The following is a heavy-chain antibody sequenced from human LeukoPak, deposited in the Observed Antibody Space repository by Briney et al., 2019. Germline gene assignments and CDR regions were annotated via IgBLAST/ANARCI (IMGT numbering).Heavy chain of an antibody. V-gene: IGHV3-33*01. J-gene: IGHJ4*02. Sequence: GRSLRLSCVTSGFSMGSYGMHWLRQAPGKGLEWVIGVWFDGRQTYYADSVKGRFILSRDNPKNTLYLQMNSLRTEDTAIYYCARDLTFFALSPGGQGTLVTVSS. CDR2: VWFDGRQT. D-gene: IGHD3-3*02. CDR3: ARDLTFFALSP. CDR1: GFSMGSYG.